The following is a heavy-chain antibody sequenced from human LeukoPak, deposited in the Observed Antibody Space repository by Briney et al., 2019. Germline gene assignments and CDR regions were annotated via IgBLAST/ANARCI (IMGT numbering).Heavy chain of an antibody. V-gene: IGHV3-30*18. J-gene: IGHJ4*02. D-gene: IGHD3-10*01. CDR3: AKDLLSGVSDY. CDR1: WFHLSWYC. Sequence: GSLRTLFAGSWFHLSWYCLHLVRPGSGQGLGGVAVISYDGSNKYYADSVKGRFTISRDNSKNTLYLQMNSLRAEDTAVYYCAKDLLSGVSDYWGQGTLVTVSS. CDR2: ISYDGSNK.